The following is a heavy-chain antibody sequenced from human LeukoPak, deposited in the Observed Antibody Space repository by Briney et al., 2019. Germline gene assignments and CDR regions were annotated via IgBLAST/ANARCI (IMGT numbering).Heavy chain of an antibody. V-gene: IGHV1-46*01. CDR3: ARLSYSSWYQDYYYYMDV. CDR1: GYTFTSYY. D-gene: IGHD6-13*01. Sequence: ASVKVSCKASGYTFTSYYMHWVRQAPGQGLEWMGIINPSGGSTSYAQKFQGRVTMTTDTSTSTAYMELRSLRSDDTAVYYCARLSYSSWYQDYYYYMDVWGKGTTVTVSS. J-gene: IGHJ6*03. CDR2: INPSGGST.